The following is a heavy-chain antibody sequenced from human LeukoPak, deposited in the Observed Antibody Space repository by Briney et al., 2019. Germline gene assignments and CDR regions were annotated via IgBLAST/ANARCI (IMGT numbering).Heavy chain of an antibody. J-gene: IGHJ4*02. D-gene: IGHD6-19*01. CDR1: GFTFSSYV. CDR3: AKRRWLGGIGVADPFDY. CDR2: ISGSGGST. Sequence: GGSLRLSCAASGFTFSSYVMSWVRQAPGKGLEWVSGISGSGGSTYYADSVKGRFTISRDNSKNTLYLQMNSLRADDTAVYYCAKRRWLGGIGVADPFDYWGQGTLVTVSS. V-gene: IGHV3-23*01.